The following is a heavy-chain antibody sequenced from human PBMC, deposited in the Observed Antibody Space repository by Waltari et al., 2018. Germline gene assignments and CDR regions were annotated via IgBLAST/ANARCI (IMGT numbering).Heavy chain of an antibody. D-gene: IGHD3-3*01. CDR1: GFTLSSYA. V-gene: IGHV3-23*01. Sequence: EVQLLESGGGLVQPGGSLRLSCAASGFTLSSYAMSWVRQAPGKGLEWVSAISGSGGSTYYADSVKGRFTISRDNSKNTLYLQMNSLRAEDTAVYYCAKDQRFLEWSDYFDYWGQGTLVTVSS. CDR2: ISGSGGST. J-gene: IGHJ4*02. CDR3: AKDQRFLEWSDYFDY.